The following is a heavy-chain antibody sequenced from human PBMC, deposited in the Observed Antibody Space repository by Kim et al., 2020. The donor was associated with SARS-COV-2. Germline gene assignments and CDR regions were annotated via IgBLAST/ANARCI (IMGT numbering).Heavy chain of an antibody. CDR3: ARDPATTVVTPGAFDI. V-gene: IGHV3-21*01. D-gene: IGHD4-17*01. Sequence: GGSLRLSCAASGFTFSSYSMNWVRQAPGKGLEWVSSISSSSSYIYYADSVKGRFTISRDNAKNSLYLQMNSLRAEDTAVYYCARDPATTVVTPGAFDIWGQGTMVTVSS. CDR2: ISSSSSYI. CDR1: GFTFSSYS. J-gene: IGHJ3*02.